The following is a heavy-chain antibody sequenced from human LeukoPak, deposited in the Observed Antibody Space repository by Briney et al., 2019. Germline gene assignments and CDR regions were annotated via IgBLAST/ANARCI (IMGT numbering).Heavy chain of an antibody. CDR1: GYSFTSYW. D-gene: IGHD6-19*01. CDR3: ARLGRGSGWYRRWFDP. J-gene: IGHJ5*02. Sequence: GESLKISCKGSGYSFTSYWIGWVRQMPGKGLEWMGIIYPGDSDTRYSPSFQGQVTISADKSISTAYLQWSSLKASDTAMYYCARLGRGSGWYRRWFDPWGQGTLVTVSS. V-gene: IGHV5-51*01. CDR2: IYPGDSDT.